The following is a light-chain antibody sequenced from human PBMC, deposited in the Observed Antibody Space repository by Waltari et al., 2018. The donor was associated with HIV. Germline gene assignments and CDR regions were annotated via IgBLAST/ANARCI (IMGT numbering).Light chain of an antibody. V-gene: IGKV3-11*01. CDR1: QRVSSY. CDR3: QQRSTWPRT. Sequence: EIVLTQSPATLSLSPGARATLSCRASQRVSSYLAWYQQKPGQAPRLLIYDVSNRATGIPARFSGSGSGTDFTLTISSLEPEDFAVYYCQQRSTWPRTFGPGTKVDIK. CDR2: DVS. J-gene: IGKJ3*01.